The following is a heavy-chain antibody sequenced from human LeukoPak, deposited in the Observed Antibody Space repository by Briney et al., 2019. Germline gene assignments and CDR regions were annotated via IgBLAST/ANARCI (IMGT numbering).Heavy chain of an antibody. CDR3: SIFFRHKDAYGMDV. D-gene: IGHD3-9*01. J-gene: IGHJ6*02. CDR1: GGSISSYN. CDR2: IYYSVTT. Sequence: SETLSLTCTVSGGSISSYNWSWIRQPPGKGLEWIGYIYYSVTTNYNPSLKSRVTISVDTSKNQFSLKLSSVAAADTAVYYCSIFFRHKDAYGMDVWGQGTTVTVSS. V-gene: IGHV4-59*01.